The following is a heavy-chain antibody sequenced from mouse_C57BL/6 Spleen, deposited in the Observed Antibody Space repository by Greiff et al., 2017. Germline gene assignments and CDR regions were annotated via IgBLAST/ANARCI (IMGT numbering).Heavy chain of an antibody. J-gene: IGHJ3*01. CDR3: TRGSNQFAY. CDR2: IDPENGDT. V-gene: IGHV14-4*01. D-gene: IGHD2-5*01. Sequence: VQLQQSGAELVRPGASVKLSCTASGFNIKDDYMHWVKQRPEQGLEWIGWIDPENGDTEYASKFQGKATITADTSSNTAYLQLSSLTSEDTAVYYCTRGSNQFAYWGQGTLVTVSA. CDR1: GFNIKDDY.